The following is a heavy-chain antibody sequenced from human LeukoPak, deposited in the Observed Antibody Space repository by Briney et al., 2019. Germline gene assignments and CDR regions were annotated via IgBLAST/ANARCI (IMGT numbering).Heavy chain of an antibody. CDR2: ISSSSSYI. J-gene: IGHJ4*02. CDR1: GFTFSGYS. Sequence: GGSLRLSCAASGFTFSGYSMNWVRQAPGKGLEWVSSISSSSSYIYYADSVKGRFTISRDNAKNSLYLQMNSLRAEDTAVYYCARRRDSGSLQHFDYWGQGTLVTVSS. V-gene: IGHV3-21*04. D-gene: IGHD1-26*01. CDR3: ARRRDSGSLQHFDY.